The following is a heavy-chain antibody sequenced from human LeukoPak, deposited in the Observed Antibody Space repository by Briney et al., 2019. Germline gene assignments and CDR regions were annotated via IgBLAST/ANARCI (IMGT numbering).Heavy chain of an antibody. J-gene: IGHJ6*02. Sequence: GGSLRLSCAVSGFTVSNYYMHWVRQAPGKGLEWVSVIYRGGSIYYADTVKGRFIISRDNSNNTVDLQLNSLRAEDTAVYYCARESPMVGDNYYGMDVWGQGTTVTVSS. CDR2: IYRGGSI. CDR3: ARESPMVGDNYYGMDV. D-gene: IGHD2-8*01. CDR1: GFTVSNYY. V-gene: IGHV3-66*01.